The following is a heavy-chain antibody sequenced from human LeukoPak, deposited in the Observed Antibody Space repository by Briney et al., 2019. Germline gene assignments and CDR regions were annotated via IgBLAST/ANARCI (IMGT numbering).Heavy chain of an antibody. D-gene: IGHD6-13*01. J-gene: IGHJ4*02. V-gene: IGHV5-51*01. CDR3: ARPLVGTGYSSSWYFNY. CDR1: GYTFTNYW. Sequence: GESLKISCKGSGYTFTNYWIAWVRQMPGKGLEWMGTIYPGDSDTRYSPSFQGQVTISADKSITTAYLQWSSLKASDTAIYYCARPLVGTGYSSSWYFNYWGQGNLVTVSS. CDR2: IYPGDSDT.